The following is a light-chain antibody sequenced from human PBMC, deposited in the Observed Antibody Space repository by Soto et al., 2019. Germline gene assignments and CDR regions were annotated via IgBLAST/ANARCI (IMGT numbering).Light chain of an antibody. J-gene: IGKJ1*01. V-gene: IGKV1-27*01. Sequence: DIQMTQSPSSLSASVGDRVTITCRASQGISNYLAWYQQKPGKVPKLLIYSASTLQSGVPSRFSGSGSGTDFTLTISSLQSGDVATYYCQNYKSAPRTFGQGTKVEIK. CDR2: SAS. CDR1: QGISNY. CDR3: QNYKSAPRT.